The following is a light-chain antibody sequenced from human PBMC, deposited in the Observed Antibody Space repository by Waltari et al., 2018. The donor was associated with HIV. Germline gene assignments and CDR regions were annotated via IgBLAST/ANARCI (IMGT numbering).Light chain of an antibody. J-gene: IGKJ1*01. CDR1: QSVLYSSNNKTY. CDR2: WAS. V-gene: IGKV4-1*01. Sequence: DIVMTQSPDSLAVSLGERATINCRSSQSVLYSSNNKTYLAWFQQKPGQPPKLLMYWASTRESGVPDRFSGSGSGTDFTLSISGLQAEDVAVYYCQQYYTTPRTFGQGTKVEIK. CDR3: QQYYTTPRT.